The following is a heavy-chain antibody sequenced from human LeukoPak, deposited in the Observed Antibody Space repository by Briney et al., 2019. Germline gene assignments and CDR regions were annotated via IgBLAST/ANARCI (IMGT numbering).Heavy chain of an antibody. CDR3: ARLMRITIFGVVREDNWFDP. V-gene: IGHV4-39*07. J-gene: IGHJ5*02. D-gene: IGHD3-3*01. CDR2: IFYSGST. CDR1: GGSISTSNYY. Sequence: SETLSLTCTVSGGSISTSNYYWGWIRQPPGKGLEWIGNIFYSGSTYYSPSLRSRVTISLDTSRNQFSLKLSSVTAADTAVYYCARLMRITIFGVVREDNWFDPWGQGTLVTVSS.